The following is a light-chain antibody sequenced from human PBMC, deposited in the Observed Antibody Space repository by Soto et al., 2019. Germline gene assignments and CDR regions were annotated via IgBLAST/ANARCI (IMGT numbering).Light chain of an antibody. Sequence: QSVLTQSPSDSASLGASVKLTCTLSSGHSTYAIAWHQLQPEKGPRFLMKVDSDGSLIKGDGIPDRFSGSSSGAERYLTISSLQSEDEAEYYCQTWGIATQVFGGGTKVTVL. CDR2: VDSDGSL. J-gene: IGLJ3*02. CDR3: QTWGIATQV. CDR1: SGHSTYA. V-gene: IGLV4-69*01.